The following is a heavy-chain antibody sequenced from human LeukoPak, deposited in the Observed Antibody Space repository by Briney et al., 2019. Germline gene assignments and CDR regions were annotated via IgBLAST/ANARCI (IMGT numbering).Heavy chain of an antibody. CDR1: GYTFTGYY. Sequence: ASVKVSCKASGYTFTGYYVHWVRQAPGQGLEWMGWINPNSGGTNYAQKFQGRVTMTRDTSISTAYMELSRLRSDDTAVYYCASLSGPYSGSYLGYNYYYYGMDVWGQGTTVTVSS. V-gene: IGHV1-2*02. J-gene: IGHJ6*02. CDR3: ASLSGPYSGSYLGYNYYYYGMDV. CDR2: INPNSGGT. D-gene: IGHD1-26*01.